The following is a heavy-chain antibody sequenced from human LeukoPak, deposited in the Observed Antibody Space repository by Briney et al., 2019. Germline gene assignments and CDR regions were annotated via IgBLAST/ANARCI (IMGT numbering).Heavy chain of an antibody. CDR1: GFTFSSYA. D-gene: IGHD4-17*01. Sequence: GGSLRLSCAASGFTFSSYAMSWVRQAPGKGLEWVSAISGSGGSTYYADSVKGRFTISRDNSKNTLYLQMNSLRAEDTAVYYCAKMNDYGDYYYLRVVYFDYWGQGTLVTVSS. CDR3: AKMNDYGDYYYLRVVYFDY. CDR2: ISGSGGST. V-gene: IGHV3-23*01. J-gene: IGHJ4*02.